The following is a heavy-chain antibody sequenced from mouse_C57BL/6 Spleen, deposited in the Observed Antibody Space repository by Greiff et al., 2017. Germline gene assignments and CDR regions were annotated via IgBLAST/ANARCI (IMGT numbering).Heavy chain of an antibody. CDR3: AREGTTVGYFDV. CDR2: ISSGSSTI. CDR1: GFTFSDYG. V-gene: IGHV5-17*01. J-gene: IGHJ1*03. D-gene: IGHD1-1*01. Sequence: VQLKESGGGLVKPGGSLKLSCAASGFTFSDYGMHWVRQAPEKGLEWVAYISSGSSTIYYADTVKGRFTISRDNAKNTLFLQMTSLRSEDTARYYCAREGTTVGYFDVWGTGTTVTVSS.